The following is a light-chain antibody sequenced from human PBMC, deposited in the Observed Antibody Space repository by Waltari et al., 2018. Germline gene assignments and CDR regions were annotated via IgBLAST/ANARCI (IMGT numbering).Light chain of an antibody. J-gene: IGLJ1*01. CDR1: SLRSYY. Sequence: SSELTQDPAVSVALGQTVRITCHGDSLRSYYASWYQQKPGQALVLVIYGKNNRPSGIPDRFSGSSSGNTASLTITGAQAEDEADYYCNSRDSSGNPLYVFGTGTKVTVL. CDR3: NSRDSSGNPLYV. V-gene: IGLV3-19*01. CDR2: GKN.